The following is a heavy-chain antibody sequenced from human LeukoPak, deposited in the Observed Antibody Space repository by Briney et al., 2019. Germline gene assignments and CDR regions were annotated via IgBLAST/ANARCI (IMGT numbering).Heavy chain of an antibody. CDR1: GYTFTGYY. V-gene: IGHV1-2*02. Sequence: ASVKVSCKASGYTFTGYYVHWVRQAPGQGLEWMGWINPNSGGTNYAQKFQGRVTMTRDTSISTAYMELSRLRSDDTAVYYCARFDCSSTSCYPDWFDPWGQGTLVTVSS. D-gene: IGHD2-2*01. CDR2: INPNSGGT. CDR3: ARFDCSSTSCYPDWFDP. J-gene: IGHJ5*02.